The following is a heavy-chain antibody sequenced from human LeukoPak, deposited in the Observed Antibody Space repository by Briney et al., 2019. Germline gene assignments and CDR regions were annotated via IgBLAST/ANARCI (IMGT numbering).Heavy chain of an antibody. J-gene: IGHJ4*02. CDR2: TYHRSKWYN. V-gene: IGHV6-1*01. Sequence: SQTLSLTCAISGDSVSSNSAAWNWIRQSPSRGLEWVGRTYHRSKWYNDYALSVRGRITINPDTSKNQFSLQLNSMTPEDTAVYYCTRGWNSFDYWGQGTLVTVSS. D-gene: IGHD1-1*01. CDR1: GDSVSSNSAA. CDR3: TRGWNSFDY.